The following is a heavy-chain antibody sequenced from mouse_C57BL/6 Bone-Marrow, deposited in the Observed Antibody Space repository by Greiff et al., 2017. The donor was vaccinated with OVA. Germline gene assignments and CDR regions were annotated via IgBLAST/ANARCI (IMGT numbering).Heavy chain of an antibody. V-gene: IGHV1-18*01. CDR1: GYTFTDYN. J-gene: IGHJ2*01. CDR2: INPNNGGT. D-gene: IGHD2-3*01. CDR3: ARREMDSFDY. Sequence: EVQVVESGPELVKPGASVKIPCKASGYTFTDYNMDWVKQSHGKSLEWIGDINPNNGGTIYNQKFKGKATLTVDKSSSTAYMELRSLTSEDTAVYYCARREMDSFDYWGQGTTLTVSS.